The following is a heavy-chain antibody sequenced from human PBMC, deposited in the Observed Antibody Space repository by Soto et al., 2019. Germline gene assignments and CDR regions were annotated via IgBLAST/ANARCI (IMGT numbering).Heavy chain of an antibody. J-gene: IGHJ4*02. V-gene: IGHV4-30-4*01. D-gene: IGHD2-15*01. CDR1: GGSISSGDYY. CDR3: ARENGYCSGGSCYFAPIDY. Sequence: PSETLSLTCTVSGGSISSGDYYWSWIRQPPGKGLEWIGYIYYSGSTYYNPSPKSRVTISVDTSKNQFSLKLSSVTAADTAVYCCARENGYCSGGSCYFAPIDYWGQGTLVTVS. CDR2: IYYSGST.